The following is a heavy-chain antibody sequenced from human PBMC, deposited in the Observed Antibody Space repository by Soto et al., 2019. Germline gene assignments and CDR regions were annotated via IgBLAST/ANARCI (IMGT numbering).Heavy chain of an antibody. J-gene: IGHJ6*02. CDR2: ISGSGGST. Sequence: GSLRLSCAASGFTFSSYAMSWVRQAPGKGLEWVSAISGSGGSTYYADSVKGRFTISRDNSKNTLYLQMNSLRAEDTAVYYCARGTVTSRRLVHYYYYGMDVWGQGTTVTVSS. V-gene: IGHV3-23*01. CDR3: ARGTVTSRRLVHYYYYGMDV. D-gene: IGHD4-4*01. CDR1: GFTFSSYA.